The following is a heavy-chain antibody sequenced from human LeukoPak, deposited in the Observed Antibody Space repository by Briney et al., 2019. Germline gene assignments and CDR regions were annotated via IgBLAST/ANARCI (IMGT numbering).Heavy chain of an antibody. CDR3: AGTYYYGSGYFQH. Sequence: PSETLSLTCTVSGYSISSGYYWGWIRQPPGKGLEWIGYIYYSGSTNYNPSLKSRVTISVDTSKNQFSLKLSSVTAADTAVYYCAGTYYYGSGYFQHRGQGTLVTVSS. J-gene: IGHJ1*01. V-gene: IGHV4-61*01. CDR1: GYSISSGYY. CDR2: IYYSGST. D-gene: IGHD3-10*01.